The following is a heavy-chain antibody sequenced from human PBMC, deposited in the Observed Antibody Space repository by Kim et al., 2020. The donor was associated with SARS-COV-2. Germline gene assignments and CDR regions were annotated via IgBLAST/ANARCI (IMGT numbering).Heavy chain of an antibody. CDR1: GGSVSSGSYY. V-gene: IGHV4-61*01. Sequence: SETLSLTCTVSGGSVSSGSYYWSWIRQPPGKGLEWIGYIYYSGSTNYNPSLKSRVTISVDTSKNQFSLKLSSVTAADTAVYYCARGGILYPRLYSSSWYPNYYYYGMDVWGQGTTVTVSS. J-gene: IGHJ6*02. D-gene: IGHD6-13*01. CDR2: IYYSGST. CDR3: ARGGILYPRLYSSSWYPNYYYYGMDV.